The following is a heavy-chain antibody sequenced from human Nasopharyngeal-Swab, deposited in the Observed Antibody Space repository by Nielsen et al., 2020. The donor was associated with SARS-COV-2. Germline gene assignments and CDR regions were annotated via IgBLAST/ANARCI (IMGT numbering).Heavy chain of an antibody. V-gene: IGHV4-61*01. D-gene: IGHD3-10*01. CDR3: ARDHYGSGSPSMDV. Sequence: SETLSLTCTVSGGSVSSGSYYWSWIRQPPGKGLEWIGYIYYSGSTNYNPSHKSRVTISVDTSKNQFSLKLSSVTAADTAVYYCARDHYGSGSPSMDVWGQGTTVTVSS. J-gene: IGHJ6*02. CDR1: GGSVSSGSYY. CDR2: IYYSGST.